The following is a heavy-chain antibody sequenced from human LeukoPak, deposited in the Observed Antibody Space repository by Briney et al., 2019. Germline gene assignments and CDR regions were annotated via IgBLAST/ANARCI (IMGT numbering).Heavy chain of an antibody. D-gene: IGHD2-2*01. J-gene: IGHJ4*02. CDR2: ISSSSSYI. Sequence: PGGSLRLSCAASGFTFSSYSMNWVRQAPGKGLEWVSSISSSSSYIYYADSVKGRFTISSDNAKNSLYLQMNSLRAEDTAVYYCARCSVPADDYWGQGTLVTVSS. CDR3: ARCSVPADDY. CDR1: GFTFSSYS. V-gene: IGHV3-21*01.